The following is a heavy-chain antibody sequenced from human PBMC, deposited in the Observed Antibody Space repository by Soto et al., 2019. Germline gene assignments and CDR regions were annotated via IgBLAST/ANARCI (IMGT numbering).Heavy chain of an antibody. J-gene: IGHJ4*02. V-gene: IGHV3-66*01. CDR1: GFTVSSYY. Sequence: GGSLRLSSAASGFTVSSYYMSWVRQAPGKGLEWVSVIYSAGSADFADSVKGRFTISRDNSKNTLYLQMSSLRAEDTAVYYCARTYDSSGYPLDYWGQGTLVTVSS. CDR2: IYSAGSA. CDR3: ARTYDSSGYPLDY. D-gene: IGHD3-22*01.